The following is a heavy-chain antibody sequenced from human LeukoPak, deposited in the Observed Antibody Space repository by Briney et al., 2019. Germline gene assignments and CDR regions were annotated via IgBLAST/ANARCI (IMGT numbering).Heavy chain of an antibody. CDR2: INQDGSEE. CDR3: ARWKMELQRNACDF. Sequence: GGSLRLSCAAPGFTLRTYWMSWIRQAPGKGPEWVADINQDGSEEYYVQSVKGRFTVSRDNAQNAVFLQMTNLRADDTAVYYCARWKMELQRNACDFWGQGTVVTVSS. V-gene: IGHV3-7*01. CDR1: GFTLRTYW. D-gene: IGHD1-26*01. J-gene: IGHJ3*01.